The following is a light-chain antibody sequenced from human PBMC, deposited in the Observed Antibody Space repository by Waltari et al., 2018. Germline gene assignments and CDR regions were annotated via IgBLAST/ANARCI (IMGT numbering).Light chain of an antibody. CDR2: AAS. CDR1: QSISSY. V-gene: IGKV1-39*01. CDR3: QQSYSHTRT. J-gene: IGKJ1*01. Sequence: DIHMTPSPSSLSTSVADRVTITCRASQSISSYLNWYQQKPGKAPKLLIYAASSLQSGVPSRFSGSGSGRDFTLIISSLQPEDFATYYCQQSYSHTRTFGQGTKVEIK.